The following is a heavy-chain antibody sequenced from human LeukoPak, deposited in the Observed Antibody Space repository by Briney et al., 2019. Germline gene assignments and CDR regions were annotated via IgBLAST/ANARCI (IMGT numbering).Heavy chain of an antibody. J-gene: IGHJ4*02. Sequence: GGALILSCAAAGFTFISYAMSWGRQPPGGGGEGGSGISGICGSTYYADSVKGRFTISIDNSKNTLYLQMNSLSPEDTAVYYCSRDRLGGLAHWGQATLVTVSS. CDR2: ISGICGST. V-gene: IGHV3-23*01. CDR3: SRDRLGGLAH. CDR1: GFTFISYA. D-gene: IGHD3-3*02.